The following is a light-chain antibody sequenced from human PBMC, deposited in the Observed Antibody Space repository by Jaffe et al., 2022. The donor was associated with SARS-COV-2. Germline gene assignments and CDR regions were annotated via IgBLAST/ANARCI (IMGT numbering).Light chain of an antibody. J-gene: IGLJ1*01. Sequence: QSALTQPPSASGSPGQSVTISCTGTSSDVGGYNYVSWYQQHPGKAPKFMIYEVTKRPSGVPDRFSGSKSGNTASLTVSGLQAEDEADYYCSAYAGSNNFVVFGTGTKLTVL. CDR1: SSDVGGYNY. CDR3: SAYAGSNNFVV. CDR2: EVT. V-gene: IGLV2-8*01.